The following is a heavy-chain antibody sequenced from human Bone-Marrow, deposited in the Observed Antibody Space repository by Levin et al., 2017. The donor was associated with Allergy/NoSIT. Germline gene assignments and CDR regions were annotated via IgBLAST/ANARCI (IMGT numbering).Heavy chain of an antibody. CDR3: ARGGGSGWQYFDY. CDR2: ISYHATTK. CDR1: GFTFNDYT. J-gene: IGHJ4*02. V-gene: IGHV3-30-3*01. Sequence: GGSLRLSCAASGFTFNDYTIHWVRQAPGKGLEWVAVISYHATTKYYADSVTGRFTISRDNSKNTLYLQMNSLRAEDTAVYYCARGGGSGWQYFDYWGQGTLVTVSS. D-gene: IGHD6-19*01.